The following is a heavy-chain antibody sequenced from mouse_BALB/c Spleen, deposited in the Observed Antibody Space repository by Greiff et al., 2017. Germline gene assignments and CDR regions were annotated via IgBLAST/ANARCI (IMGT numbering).Heavy chain of an antibody. CDR1: GYTFTSYW. Sequence: QVQLQQSGAELAKPGASVKMSCKASGYTFTSYWMHWVKQRPGQGLEWIGYINPSTGYTNYNQKLKGKATLTVDKSSSTAYMQLSSLTSEDSAVYYCARWGAARGRVDYWGQGTTITVSS. J-gene: IGHJ2*01. CDR2: INPSTGYT. D-gene: IGHD3-1*01. V-gene: IGHV1-7*01. CDR3: ARWGAARGRVDY.